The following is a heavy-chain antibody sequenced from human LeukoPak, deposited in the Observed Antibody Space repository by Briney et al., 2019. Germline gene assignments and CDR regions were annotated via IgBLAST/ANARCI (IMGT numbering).Heavy chain of an antibody. Sequence: SETLSLTCAVSGGSFSGYYWSWIRQPPGKGLEWIGEINHSGSTNYNPSLKSRVTISVDTSKNQFSLKLSSVTAADTAVYYCARGLDSGTYYFDYWGQGTLVTVSS. D-gene: IGHD1-1*01. J-gene: IGHJ4*02. CDR3: ARGLDSGTYYFDY. CDR2: INHSGST. CDR1: GGSFSGYY. V-gene: IGHV4-34*01.